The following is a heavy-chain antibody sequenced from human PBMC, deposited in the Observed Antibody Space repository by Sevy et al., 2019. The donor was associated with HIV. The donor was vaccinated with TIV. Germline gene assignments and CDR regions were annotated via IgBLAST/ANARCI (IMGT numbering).Heavy chain of an antibody. CDR2: IYYSGRT. D-gene: IGHD3-9*01. V-gene: IGHV4-39*01. Sequence: SETLSLTCTVSGGSISSSSYYWGWIRQPPGKGLEWIGSIYYSGRTYYNPSLKSRVTISVDTSKNQFSLKLSSVTAADTAVYYCASPRPPLLYFDWEGPYGMDVWGQGTTVTVSS. J-gene: IGHJ6*02. CDR3: ASPRPPLLYFDWEGPYGMDV. CDR1: GGSISSSSYY.